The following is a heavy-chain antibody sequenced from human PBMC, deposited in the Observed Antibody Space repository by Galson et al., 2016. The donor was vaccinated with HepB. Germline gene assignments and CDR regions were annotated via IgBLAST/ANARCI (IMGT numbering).Heavy chain of an antibody. J-gene: IGHJ4*02. D-gene: IGHD5-24*01. CDR3: ARINRHGYNNYYFDY. CDR1: GFSLSTSGLC. V-gene: IGHV2-70*01. CDR2: IDWEDDK. Sequence: VKPTQTLTLTCTFSGFSLSTSGLCVSWIRQPPGKALEWLAFIDWEDDKYYNISLRTRLTISKDTSKNQVVLTMTDMAPGDTARYYCARINRHGYNNYYFDYWGQGTLVSVAS.